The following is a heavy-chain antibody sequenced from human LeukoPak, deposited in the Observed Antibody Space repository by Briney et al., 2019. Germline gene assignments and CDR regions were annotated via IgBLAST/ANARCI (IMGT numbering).Heavy chain of an antibody. CDR3: ARVAAAGTFYYYYYMDV. Sequence: GGSLRLSCATAGFTFSSYSMNWVRKAPGKGQEWVSSISSSSSYIYYADSVKGRFTISRDNAKNSLYLQMNSLRAEDTAVYYCARVAAAGTFYYYYYMDVWGKGTTVTISS. D-gene: IGHD6-13*01. V-gene: IGHV3-21*01. J-gene: IGHJ6*03. CDR2: ISSSSSYI. CDR1: GFTFSSYS.